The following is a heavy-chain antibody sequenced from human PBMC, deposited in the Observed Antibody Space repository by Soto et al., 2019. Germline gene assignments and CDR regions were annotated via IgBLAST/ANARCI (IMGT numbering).Heavy chain of an antibody. D-gene: IGHD1-26*01. Sequence: XSVKVSCKASVYSFTSYAMHWVRQAPGQSLEWMGWINAGNGNTKYSQKFQGRVTITRDTSASTAYMELSSLRSEDTAVYYCARDLVGGMYFDYWGQGTLVTVSS. CDR2: INAGNGNT. V-gene: IGHV1-3*01. CDR1: VYSFTSYA. J-gene: IGHJ4*02. CDR3: ARDLVGGMYFDY.